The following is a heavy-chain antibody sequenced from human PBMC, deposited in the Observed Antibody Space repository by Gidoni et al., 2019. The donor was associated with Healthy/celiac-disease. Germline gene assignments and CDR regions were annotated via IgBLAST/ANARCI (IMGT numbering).Heavy chain of an antibody. Sequence: EVRLVESGGGLVKPGGSRRLSCAASGFPFSNAWMSWVRQAPGKGLEWVGRIKSKTDGGTTDYAAPVKGRFTISRDDSKNTLYLQMNSLKTEDTAVYYCTTVNRITIFGVVKFRFFDYWGQGTLVTVSS. J-gene: IGHJ4*02. V-gene: IGHV3-15*01. CDR1: GFPFSNAW. CDR3: TTVNRITIFGVVKFRFFDY. CDR2: IKSKTDGGTT. D-gene: IGHD3-3*01.